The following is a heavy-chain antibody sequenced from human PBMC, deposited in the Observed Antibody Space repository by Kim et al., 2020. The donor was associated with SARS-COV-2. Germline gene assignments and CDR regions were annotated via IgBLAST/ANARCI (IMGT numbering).Heavy chain of an antibody. Sequence: SETLSLTCTVSGGSISSSSYYWGWIRQPPGKGLEWIGSIYYSGSTYYNPSLKSRVTISVDTSKNQFSLKLSSVTAADTAVYYCARLWIAARRNYYYGMDVWGQGTTVTVSS. V-gene: IGHV4-39*01. CDR1: GGSISSSSYY. CDR3: ARLWIAARRNYYYGMDV. CDR2: IYYSGST. J-gene: IGHJ6*02. D-gene: IGHD6-6*01.